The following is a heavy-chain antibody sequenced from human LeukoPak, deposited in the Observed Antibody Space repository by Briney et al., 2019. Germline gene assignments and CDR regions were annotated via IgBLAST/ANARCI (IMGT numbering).Heavy chain of an antibody. Sequence: SETLSLTCTVSGGSISSGDYYWSWIRQPPGKGLEWIGYIYYSGSTYYNPSLKSRVTISVDTSKNQFSLKLSSVTAADTAVYYCARVRGYYGSGSYMIDYWGRGTLVTVSS. CDR2: IYYSGST. J-gene: IGHJ4*02. D-gene: IGHD3-10*01. CDR3: ARVRGYYGSGSYMIDY. CDR1: GGSISSGDYY. V-gene: IGHV4-30-4*01.